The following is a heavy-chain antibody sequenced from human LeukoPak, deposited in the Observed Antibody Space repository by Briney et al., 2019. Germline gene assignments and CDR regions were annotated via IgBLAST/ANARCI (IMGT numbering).Heavy chain of an antibody. CDR3: ARARIAARPSAFDI. J-gene: IGHJ3*02. Sequence: SETLSLTCTVSGGSISSSSCYWGWIRQPPGKGLGWIGSIYYSGSTYYNPSLKSRVTISVDTSKNQFSLKLSSVTAADTAVYYCARARIAARPSAFDIWGQGTMVTVSS. CDR1: GGSISSSSCY. V-gene: IGHV4-39*01. D-gene: IGHD6-6*01. CDR2: IYYSGST.